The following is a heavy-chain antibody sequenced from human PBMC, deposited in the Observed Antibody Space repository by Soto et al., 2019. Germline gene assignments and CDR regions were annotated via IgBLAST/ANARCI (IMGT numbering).Heavy chain of an antibody. CDR3: ARVSGYRSGGSYLSYFDY. Sequence: VQLVESGGGLVQPGGSLRLSCAASGFSFSSYWMTWVRQAPGKGLEWVANIRQDGSEKHSVDSVKGRFTISRDNAKNSLYLQMNSLRVEDTAVYYCARVSGYRSGGSYLSYFDYWGQGTRVTVSS. D-gene: IGHD2-15*01. CDR1: GFSFSSYW. CDR2: IRQDGSEK. V-gene: IGHV3-7*01. J-gene: IGHJ4*02.